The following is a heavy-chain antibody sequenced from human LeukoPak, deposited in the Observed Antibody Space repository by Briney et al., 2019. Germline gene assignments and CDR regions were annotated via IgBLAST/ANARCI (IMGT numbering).Heavy chain of an antibody. CDR2: INPNSGGT. CDR1: GYTFTGYY. CDR3: ARGPRGYQLPPLPFDP. V-gene: IGHV1-2*02. D-gene: IGHD2-2*01. J-gene: IGHJ5*02. Sequence: ASVKVSCKASGYTFTGYYMHWVRRAPGQGLEWMGWINPNSGGTNYAQKFQGRVTMTRDTSISTAYMELSRLRSDDTAVYYCARGPRGYQLPPLPFDPWGQGTLVTVSS.